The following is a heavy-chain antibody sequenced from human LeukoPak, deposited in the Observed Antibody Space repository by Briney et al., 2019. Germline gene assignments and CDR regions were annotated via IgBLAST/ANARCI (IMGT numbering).Heavy chain of an antibody. Sequence: GGSLRLSCAASGFTFSSYGMHWVRQAPGKGLEWVSVIYSGGSTYYADSVKGRFTISRDNSKNTLYLQMNSLRAEDTAVYYCARDSTRQYYYYGMDVWGQGTTVTVSS. D-gene: IGHD1-1*01. CDR3: ARDSTRQYYYYGMDV. V-gene: IGHV3-53*01. CDR2: IYSGGST. CDR1: GFTFSSYG. J-gene: IGHJ6*02.